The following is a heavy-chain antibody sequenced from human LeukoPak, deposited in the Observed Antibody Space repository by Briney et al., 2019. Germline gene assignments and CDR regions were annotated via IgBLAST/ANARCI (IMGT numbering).Heavy chain of an antibody. D-gene: IGHD3-10*01. CDR3: ARGGYGSGSYYVFDY. V-gene: IGHV4-30-4*01. CDR1: GGSISSGGYY. Sequence: SETLSLTCTVSGGSISSGGYYWSWIRQPPGKGLEWIGYIYYSGSTYYNPSLKSRVTISVDTSKNQFSLKLSSVTAADTAVYYCARGGYGSGSYYVFDYWGQGTLVTVSS. CDR2: IYYSGST. J-gene: IGHJ4*02.